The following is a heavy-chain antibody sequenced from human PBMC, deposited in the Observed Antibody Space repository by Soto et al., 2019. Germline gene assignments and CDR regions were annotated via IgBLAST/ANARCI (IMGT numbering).Heavy chain of an antibody. D-gene: IGHD2-15*01. V-gene: IGHV3-23*01. CDR2: IGGSGDST. Sequence: GGSLRLSCAASGSTFSDYAMSWVRQAPGKGLEWASGIGGSGDSTYYADSVTGRFTISRDRSKNTLYLQMNSLRAEDTALYYCVKDKVGVDVYYFDYWGLGTLVTVSS. CDR3: VKDKVGVDVYYFDY. J-gene: IGHJ4*02. CDR1: GSTFSDYA.